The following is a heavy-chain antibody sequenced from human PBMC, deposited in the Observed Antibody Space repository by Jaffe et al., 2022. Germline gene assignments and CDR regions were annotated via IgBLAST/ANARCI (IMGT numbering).Heavy chain of an antibody. J-gene: IGHJ4*02. CDR2: IYHSGST. Sequence: QVQLQESGPGLVKPSETLSLTCAVSGYSISSGYYWGWIRQPPGKGLEWIGSIYHSGSTYYNPSLKSRVTISVDTSKNQFSLKLSSVTAADTAVYYCARVRPPAAAGYFDYWGQGTLVTVSS. CDR1: GYSISSGYY. V-gene: IGHV4-38-2*01. D-gene: IGHD6-13*01. CDR3: ARVRPPAAAGYFDY.